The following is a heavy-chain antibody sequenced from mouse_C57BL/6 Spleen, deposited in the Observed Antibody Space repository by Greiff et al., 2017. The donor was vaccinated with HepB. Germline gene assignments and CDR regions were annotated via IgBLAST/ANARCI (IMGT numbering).Heavy chain of an antibody. CDR1: GYTFTSYW. Sequence: QVQLQQPGAELVKPGASVKLSCKASGYTFTSYWMHWVKQRPGQGLEWIGMIHPNSGSTNYNEKFKSKATLTVDKSSSTAYMQLSSLTSEDSAVYYCARGDYCGSSYPCWYFDVWGTGTTVTVSS. CDR3: ARGDYCGSSYPCWYFDV. V-gene: IGHV1-64*01. J-gene: IGHJ1*03. D-gene: IGHD1-1*01. CDR2: IHPNSGST.